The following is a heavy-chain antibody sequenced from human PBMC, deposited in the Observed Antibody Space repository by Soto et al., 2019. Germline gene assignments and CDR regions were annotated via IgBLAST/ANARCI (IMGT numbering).Heavy chain of an antibody. CDR1: GGSVSSGGYS. CDR2: IYHSGST. CDR3: ASDYGDYGLGY. D-gene: IGHD4-17*01. V-gene: IGHV4-30-2*01. J-gene: IGHJ4*02. Sequence: SETLSLTCAVSGGSVSSGGYSWSWIRQPPGKGLEWIGYIYHSGSTYYNPSLKSRVTISVDRSKNQFSLKLSSVTAADTAVYYCASDYGDYGLGYWGQGTPVPVSS.